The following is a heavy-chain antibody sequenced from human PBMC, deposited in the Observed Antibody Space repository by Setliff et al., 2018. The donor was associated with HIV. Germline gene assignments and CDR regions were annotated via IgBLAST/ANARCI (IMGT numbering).Heavy chain of an antibody. CDR1: GYTFTSYG. CDR3: ARVSRSGWFLDW. Sequence: ASVKVSCKAAGYTFTSYGISWVRQAPGQGLEWMGWISSYNGNTKYAQKVQDRVTMTKDTSTSTAYMELRRLRSDDTAVYYCARVSRSGWFLDWWGQGSLVTVSS. J-gene: IGHJ4*02. CDR2: ISSYNGNT. D-gene: IGHD6-19*01. V-gene: IGHV1-18*01.